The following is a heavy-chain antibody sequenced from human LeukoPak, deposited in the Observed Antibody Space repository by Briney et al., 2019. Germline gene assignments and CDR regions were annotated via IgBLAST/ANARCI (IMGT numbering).Heavy chain of an antibody. D-gene: IGHD3-10*01. J-gene: IGHJ4*02. CDR2: IKQDGSVE. Sequence: GGSLRLSCAASGFTYSNYWMTWVRQAPGKGLQWVASIKQDGSVEYYVDSVKGRFTISRDNAKNSHYLQMNSLRAEDMAVYYCARRADDSGIYYIASWGQGTLVTVSS. V-gene: IGHV3-7*01. CDR3: ARRADDSGIYYIAS. CDR1: GFTYSNYW.